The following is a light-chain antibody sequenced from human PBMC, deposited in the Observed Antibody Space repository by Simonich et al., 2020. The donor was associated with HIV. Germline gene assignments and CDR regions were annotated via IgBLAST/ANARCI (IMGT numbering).Light chain of an antibody. V-gene: IGKV4-1*01. Sequence: DIVMTQSPDSLAVSLGERATIDCKSSQRVLYSSNNKNYLAWYQQKPGQPPKLLIYWASTRKSGVSNRFSGSGSGTDFTLTISSLQAEDVAVYYCQQYYITPHTFGQGTKVEIK. CDR1: QRVLYSSNNKNY. CDR3: QQYYITPHT. CDR2: WAS. J-gene: IGKJ1*01.